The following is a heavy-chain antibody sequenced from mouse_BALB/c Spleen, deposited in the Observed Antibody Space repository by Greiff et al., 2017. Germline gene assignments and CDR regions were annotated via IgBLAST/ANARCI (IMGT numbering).Heavy chain of an antibody. D-gene: IGHD1-1*01. CDR2: IRLKSDNYAT. CDR3: TNQLRGYYAMDY. V-gene: IGHV6-6*02. Sequence: EVKLVESGGGLVQPGGSMKLSCVASGFTFSSYWMSWVRQSPEKGLEWVAEIRLKSDNYATHYAESVKGKFTISRDDSKSRLYLQMNSLRAEDTGIYYCTNQLRGYYAMDYWGQGTSVTVSS. J-gene: IGHJ4*01. CDR1: GFTFSSYW.